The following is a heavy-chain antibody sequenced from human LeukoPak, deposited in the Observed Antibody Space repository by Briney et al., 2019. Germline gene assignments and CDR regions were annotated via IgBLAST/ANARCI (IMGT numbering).Heavy chain of an antibody. CDR1: GGSVSSGNYY. CDR3: ARVVRDTYGMDV. Sequence: PSETLSLTCTVSGGSVSSGNYYWSWIRQPPGKGLEWIGFIYYSGSTNYNPSLKSRVTISPDTSKNQFSLKLSPVTAADTAVYYCARVVRDTYGMDVWGQGTTVTVSS. J-gene: IGHJ6*02. V-gene: IGHV4-61*01. D-gene: IGHD2-2*01. CDR2: IYYSGST.